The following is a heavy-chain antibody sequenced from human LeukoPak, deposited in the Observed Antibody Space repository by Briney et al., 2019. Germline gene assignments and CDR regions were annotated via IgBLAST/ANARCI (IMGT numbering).Heavy chain of an antibody. CDR3: ARRGESASYGDYRFDY. CDR1: GFTFSNHA. J-gene: IGHJ4*02. Sequence: PGGSLRLSYAASGFTFSNHAMSWVRQAPGRGLEWVSAISGSSGLTYYADSVKGRFTISRDNSKNTLFLQMNSLRAEDTAVYYCARRGESASYGDYRFDYWGQGTLVTVSS. CDR2: ISGSSGLT. D-gene: IGHD4-17*01. V-gene: IGHV3-23*01.